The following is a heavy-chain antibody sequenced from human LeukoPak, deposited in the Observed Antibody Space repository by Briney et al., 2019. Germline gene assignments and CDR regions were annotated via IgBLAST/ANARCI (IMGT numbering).Heavy chain of an antibody. J-gene: IGHJ6*04. CDR2: ISNSGHTT. CDR1: GFSFSTYS. D-gene: IGHD3-3*01. Sequence: GGSLRLSCAASGFSFSTYSMNWVRQAPGKGLEWISYISNSGHTTYYAESVKGRFTISRGNAWNSLYLQMNSLRGEDTAVYCARRITISGLGYYVDVWGKGTTVIVSS. CDR3: ARRITISGLGYYVDV. V-gene: IGHV3-48*01.